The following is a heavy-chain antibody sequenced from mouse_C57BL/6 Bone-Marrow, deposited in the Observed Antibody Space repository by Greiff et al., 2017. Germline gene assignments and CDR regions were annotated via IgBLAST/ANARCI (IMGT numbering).Heavy chain of an antibody. J-gene: IGHJ3*01. D-gene: IGHD2-2*01. CDR1: GYTFTSYW. CDR3: ARYGYDGPWFAY. Sequence: QVQLQQSGAELVKPGASVKMSCKASGYTFTSYWITWVKQRPGQGLEWIGDIYPGSGSTNYNEKFKSKATLTVDTSSSTAYMQLSSLTSEDSAVYYCARYGYDGPWFAYWGQGTLVTVSA. CDR2: IYPGSGST. V-gene: IGHV1-55*01.